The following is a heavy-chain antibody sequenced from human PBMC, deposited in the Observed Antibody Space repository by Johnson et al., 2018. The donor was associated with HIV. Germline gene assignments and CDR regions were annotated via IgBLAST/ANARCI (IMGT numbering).Heavy chain of an antibody. J-gene: IGHJ3*01. CDR2: ISYDGSNK. V-gene: IGHV3-30*18. CDR3: AKGRWEATTYDDALDL. CDR1: GFTFSSYD. Sequence: QEKLVESGGGVVQPGRSLRLSCAASGFTFSSYDMHWVRQAPGKGMEWVALISYDGSNKYYADSVKGRFTISRDNSKNTLYLQMNSLRAEDTAVYYCAKGRWEATTYDDALDLCGQGTMVTVSS. D-gene: IGHD1-26*01.